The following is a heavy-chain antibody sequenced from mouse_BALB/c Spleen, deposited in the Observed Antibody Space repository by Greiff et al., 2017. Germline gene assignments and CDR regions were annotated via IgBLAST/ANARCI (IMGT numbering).Heavy chain of an antibody. J-gene: IGHJ4*01. CDR2: ISSGGGST. CDR3: ARQSGNYVRNYAMDY. D-gene: IGHD2-1*01. CDR1: GFAFSSYD. V-gene: IGHV5-12-1*01. Sequence: EVQRVESGGGLVKPGGSLKLSCAASGFAFSSYDMSWVRQTPEKRLEWVAYISSGGGSTYYPDTVKGRFTISRDNAKNTLFLQMSSLKSEDTAMYYCARQSGNYVRNYAMDYWGQGTSVTVSS.